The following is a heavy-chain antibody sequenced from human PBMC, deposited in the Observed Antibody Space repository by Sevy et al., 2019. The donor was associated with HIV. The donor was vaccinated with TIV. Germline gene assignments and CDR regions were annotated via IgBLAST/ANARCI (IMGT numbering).Heavy chain of an antibody. CDR1: GFTFRTSG. Sequence: GGSLRLSCVTSGFTFRTSGMHWVRQSPGKGLEWVASIKKDGREKYFLDSVKGRLTISRDNAENSVYLQMNSLTDEDTAVYYCARGHYGLDVWGQGTTVTVSS. V-gene: IGHV3-7*01. CDR3: ARGHYGLDV. J-gene: IGHJ6*02. CDR2: IKKDGREK.